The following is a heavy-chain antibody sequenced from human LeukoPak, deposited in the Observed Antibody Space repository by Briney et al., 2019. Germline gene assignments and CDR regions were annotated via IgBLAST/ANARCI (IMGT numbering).Heavy chain of an antibody. J-gene: IGHJ3*02. V-gene: IGHV3-23*01. Sequence: GGSLRLSCAASGVIFSSYAMSWVRQAPGKGLEWVSAISAGGDGTYYADSVKGRFTISRDNSKNTLSLQMNSLRAEDSAVYYCAKTRLSAALYDAFDIWGQGTMVTVSS. CDR3: AKTRLSAALYDAFDI. CDR1: GVIFSSYA. CDR2: ISAGGDGT. D-gene: IGHD6-25*01.